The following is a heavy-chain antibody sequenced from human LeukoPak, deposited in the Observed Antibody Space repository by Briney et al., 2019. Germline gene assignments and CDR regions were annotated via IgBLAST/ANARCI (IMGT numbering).Heavy chain of an antibody. CDR1: GFTFNTYG. D-gene: IGHD2-15*01. CDR3: ARVGCTGGSCLAYNYYAMDV. J-gene: IGHJ6*02. Sequence: PGRSLRLSCAASGFTFNTYGMNWVRQASGKGLEWVAIIWYDGSDKYYAESVKGRFTISRDNSKNTMYLQVNSLRAEDTAVYYCARVGCTGGSCLAYNYYAMDVWGQGTTVTVSS. V-gene: IGHV3-33*01. CDR2: IWYDGSDK.